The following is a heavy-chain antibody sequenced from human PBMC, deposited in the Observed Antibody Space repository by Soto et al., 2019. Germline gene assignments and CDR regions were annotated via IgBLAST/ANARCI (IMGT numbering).Heavy chain of an antibody. CDR3: ARGPSITNYYDSSGYDYYGMDV. Sequence: PGGSLRLSCAASGSTFSSYWMSWVRQAPGKGLEWVANIKQDGSEKYYVDSVKGRFTISRDNAKNSLYLQMNSLRAEDTAVYYCARGPSITNYYDSSGYDYYGMDVWGQGTTVTVSS. V-gene: IGHV3-7*05. CDR2: IKQDGSEK. CDR1: GSTFSSYW. D-gene: IGHD3-22*01. J-gene: IGHJ6*02.